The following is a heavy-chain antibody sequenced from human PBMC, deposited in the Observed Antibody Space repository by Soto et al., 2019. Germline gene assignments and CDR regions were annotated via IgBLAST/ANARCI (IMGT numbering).Heavy chain of an antibody. D-gene: IGHD3-10*01. CDR3: ARDTYFYGSGSYGP. J-gene: IGHJ5*02. CDR1: GFTFSSYS. Sequence: EVQLVESGGGLVKPGGSLRLSCAASGFTFSSYSMNWVRQAPGKGLEWVSSISSSSSYIYYADSVKGRFTISRDNAKNSLYLQMNSLRAGDTAVYYCARDTYFYGSGSYGPWGQGTLVTVSS. V-gene: IGHV3-21*01. CDR2: ISSSSSYI.